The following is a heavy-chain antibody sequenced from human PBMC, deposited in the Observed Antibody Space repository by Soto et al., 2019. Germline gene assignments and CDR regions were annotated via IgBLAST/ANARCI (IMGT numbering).Heavy chain of an antibody. CDR3: AIGMTTVTTYDY. D-gene: IGHD4-4*01. CDR1: GRSISSGGYS. Sequence: PSETLSLTCAVSGRSISSGGYSWSWIRQPPGKGLELIGYIYHSGITYYNPSLKSRVTILVYRSKNQFSLNLSSVTVADMAVYYCAIGMTTVTTYDYCGQGTLVTVSS. CDR2: IYHSGIT. J-gene: IGHJ4*02. V-gene: IGHV4-30-2*01.